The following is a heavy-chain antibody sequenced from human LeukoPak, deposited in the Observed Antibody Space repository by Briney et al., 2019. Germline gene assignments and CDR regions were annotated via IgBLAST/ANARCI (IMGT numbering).Heavy chain of an antibody. D-gene: IGHD2/OR15-2a*01. V-gene: IGHV3-30*18. J-gene: IGHJ6*02. CDR2: ISYDGSNK. CDR3: AKDAREYLGPYYYGMDV. Sequence: GGSLRLSCAASGFTFNNYGMHWVRQAPGKGLEWVAVISYDGSNKYYADSVKGRFTISRDNSKNTLYLQMNSLRAEDTAVYYCAKDAREYLGPYYYGMDVWGQATTVTVSS. CDR1: GFTFNNYG.